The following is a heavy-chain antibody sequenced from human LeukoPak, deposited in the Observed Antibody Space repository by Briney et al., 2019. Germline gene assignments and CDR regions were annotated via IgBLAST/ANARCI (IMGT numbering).Heavy chain of an antibody. J-gene: IGHJ4*02. CDR2: ISAYNGNT. Sequence: ASVKVSCKASGYTFTSYGISWVRQAPGQGLEWMGWISAYNGNTNYAQKLQGRVTMTTDTSTSTAYMELRSLRSGDTAVYYCARALRIEYGSGSTTLFDYWGQGTLVTVSS. V-gene: IGHV1-18*01. CDR1: GYTFTSYG. CDR3: ARALRIEYGSGSTTLFDY. D-gene: IGHD3-10*01.